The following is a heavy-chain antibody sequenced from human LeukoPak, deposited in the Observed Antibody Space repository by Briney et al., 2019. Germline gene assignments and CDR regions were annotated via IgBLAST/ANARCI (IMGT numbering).Heavy chain of an antibody. CDR1: GYTFINYA. CDR3: VREWDHTWMTFDI. D-gene: IGHD1-26*01. Sequence: GASVKVSCKASGYTFINYAISWVRQAPGQGLEWMGWIGTYNGNTKYAQEFQGRVTMTTDTSTSTGYMELRNLRSDDTAVYFCVREWDHTWMTFDIWGQGTMVTVSS. V-gene: IGHV1-18*01. CDR2: IGTYNGNT. J-gene: IGHJ3*02.